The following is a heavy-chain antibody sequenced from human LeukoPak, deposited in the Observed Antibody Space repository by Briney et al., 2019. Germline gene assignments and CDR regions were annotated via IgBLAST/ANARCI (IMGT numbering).Heavy chain of an antibody. CDR3: ATWAFYHSLDV. CDR2: INKDGSAT. D-gene: IGHD1-26*01. CDR1: GFTFDAYA. V-gene: IGHV3-43*02. J-gene: IGHJ6*02. Sequence: GESLRLSCEASGFTFDAYAMHWVRQAPGKGLELVSLINKDGSATYYVDSVKGRFPISRDNSKTSLYLQMNSLRSEDTALYYCATWAFYHSLDVWGQGTTVTVSS.